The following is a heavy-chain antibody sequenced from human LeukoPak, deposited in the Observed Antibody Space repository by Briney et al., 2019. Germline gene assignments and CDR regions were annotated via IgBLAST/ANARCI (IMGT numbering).Heavy chain of an antibody. Sequence: GRSLRLSCAASGFTFSTFGMHWVRQAPDKGLEWVSVIYSGGSTYYADSVKGRFTISRDNSKNTLYLQMNSLRAEDTAVYYCASTFYGDSPPYWGQGTLVTVSS. D-gene: IGHD4-17*01. CDR3: ASTFYGDSPPY. CDR2: IYSGGST. CDR1: GFTFSTFG. J-gene: IGHJ4*02. V-gene: IGHV3-NL1*01.